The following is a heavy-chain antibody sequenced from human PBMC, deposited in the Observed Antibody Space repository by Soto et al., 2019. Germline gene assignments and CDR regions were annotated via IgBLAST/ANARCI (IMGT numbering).Heavy chain of an antibody. V-gene: IGHV1-46*01. CDR3: ATYYCAREGSSGWPFDY. J-gene: IGHJ4*02. CDR2: INPSGGGT. D-gene: IGHD6-19*01. Sequence: QVQLVQSGAEVKKPGASVKVSCKTSGFTFTSYCMHWVRQAPGQGLEWMGIINPSGGGTSYAQKFLGRVTMTRDTSTSTAYMEMSSLRYEDTAMYYCATYYCAREGSSGWPFDYWGQGTLVTVSS. CDR1: GFTFTSYC.